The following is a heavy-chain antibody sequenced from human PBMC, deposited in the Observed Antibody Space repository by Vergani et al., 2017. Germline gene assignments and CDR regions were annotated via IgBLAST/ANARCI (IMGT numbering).Heavy chain of an antibody. CDR1: GFSLRNKDVG. Sequence: QITLKESGPTLVKPTQTLTLTCTFSGFSLRNKDVGVAWIRQPPGEALAWLALIYGNEDKRYSPSLKTRLTLTKDTSKNQVVLKMTNVDPVDTATYYCAHKESDNSAYHYWGQGTPVTVSS. CDR2: IYGNEDK. J-gene: IGHJ4*02. D-gene: IGHD3-22*01. CDR3: AHKESDNSAYHY. V-gene: IGHV2-5*01.